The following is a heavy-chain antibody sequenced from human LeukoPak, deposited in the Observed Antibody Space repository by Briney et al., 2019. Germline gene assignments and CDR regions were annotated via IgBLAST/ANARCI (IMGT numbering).Heavy chain of an antibody. V-gene: IGHV1-8*01. CDR3: ARDLAAYNSGVDS. Sequence: ASVKVSCKASGYTFTSYDINWVRQATGQGLEWMGWMNPNSGNTGYAQKFQGRVTMTRNTSISTAYMELSSLRSEDTTVYYCARDLAAYNSGVDSWGQGTLVTVSS. J-gene: IGHJ4*02. CDR2: MNPNSGNT. CDR1: GYTFTSYD. D-gene: IGHD5-24*01.